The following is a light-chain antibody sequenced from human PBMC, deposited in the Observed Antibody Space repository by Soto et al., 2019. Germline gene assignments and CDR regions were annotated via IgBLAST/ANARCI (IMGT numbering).Light chain of an antibody. CDR1: QRVSSFY. CDR2: GAS. Sequence: EIVLTQSPGTLSLSPGERATLSCRASQRVSSFYLAWYQQKPGQAPRLLIYGASSRATGIPDRFSGSGSGTDFTLTISRLEPEDFAVYYCQQYDSSPTFGRGTKVEIK. J-gene: IGKJ1*01. V-gene: IGKV3-20*01. CDR3: QQYDSSPT.